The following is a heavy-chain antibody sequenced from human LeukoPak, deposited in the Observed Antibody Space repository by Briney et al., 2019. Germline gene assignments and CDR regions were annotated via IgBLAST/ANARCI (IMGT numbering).Heavy chain of an antibody. CDR2: IYTSGST. CDR1: GGSISSSSYY. J-gene: IGHJ6*02. CDR3: AREPGVYDFWSGYYTNYYYGMDV. V-gene: IGHV4-61*02. Sequence: PSETLSLTCTVSGGSISSSSYYWGWIRQPAGQGLEWIGRIYTSGSTNYNPSLKSRVTMSVDTSKNQFSLKLSSVTAADTAVYYCAREPGVYDFWSGYYTNYYYGMDVWGQGTTVTVSS. D-gene: IGHD3-3*01.